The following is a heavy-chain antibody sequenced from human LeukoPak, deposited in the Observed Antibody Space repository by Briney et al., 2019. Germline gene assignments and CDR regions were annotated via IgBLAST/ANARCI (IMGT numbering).Heavy chain of an antibody. CDR3: ARRSPEGVVTV. D-gene: IGHD3-16*02. CDR1: GGSISSYY. V-gene: IGHV4-59*08. J-gene: IGHJ4*02. Sequence: PSETLSLTCTVSGGSISSYYWSWIRQPPGKGLELVGYVYYTGSTNYNPSLKTRVTMSVDTSKNQFSLQLSSVTAADTAVYYCARRSPEGVVTVWGQGTLVTVSS. CDR2: VYYTGST.